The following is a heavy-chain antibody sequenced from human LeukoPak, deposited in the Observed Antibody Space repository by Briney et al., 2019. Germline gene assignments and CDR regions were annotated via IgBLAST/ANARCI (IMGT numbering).Heavy chain of an antibody. CDR3: ARAPHYSNYGPYYYGMDV. J-gene: IGHJ6*02. V-gene: IGHV3-11*06. D-gene: IGHD4-11*01. CDR2: ISSSSSYT. CDR1: GFTFSDYY. Sequence: GGSLRLSCAASGFTFSDYYMSWIRQAPGKGLQWVSYISSSSSYTNYADSVKGRFTISRDNAKNSLYLQMNSLRAEDTAVYYCARAPHYSNYGPYYYGMDVWGQGTTVTVSS.